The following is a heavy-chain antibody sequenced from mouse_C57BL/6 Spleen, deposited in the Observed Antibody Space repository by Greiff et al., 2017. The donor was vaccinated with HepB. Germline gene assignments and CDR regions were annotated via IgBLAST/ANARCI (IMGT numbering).Heavy chain of an antibody. CDR1: GYAFSSSW. CDR2: IYPGDGDT. J-gene: IGHJ4*01. Sequence: VQRVESGPELVKPGASVKISCKASGYAFSSSWMNWVKQRPGKGLEWIGRIYPGDGDTNYNGKFKVKATLTEDKSSSTAYMQLSSLTSEESAVYFCARYPVRYAMDYWGQGTSVTVSS. V-gene: IGHV1-82*01. CDR3: ARYPVRYAMDY.